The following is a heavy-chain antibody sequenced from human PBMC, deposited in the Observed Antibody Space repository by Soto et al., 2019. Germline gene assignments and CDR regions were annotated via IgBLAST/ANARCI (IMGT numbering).Heavy chain of an antibody. V-gene: IGHV3-74*01. J-gene: IGHJ6*02. CDR1: GFTFSGYW. CDR2: INSDGSST. CDR3: ARETSQSLSSRYYYGMDV. Sequence: GGSLRLSCAASGFTFSGYWMHWVRQAPGKGLVWVSRINSDGSSTSYADSVKGRFTISRDNAKNTLYLQMNSLRAEDTAVYYCARETSQSLSSRYYYGMDVWGQWTTVTVSS.